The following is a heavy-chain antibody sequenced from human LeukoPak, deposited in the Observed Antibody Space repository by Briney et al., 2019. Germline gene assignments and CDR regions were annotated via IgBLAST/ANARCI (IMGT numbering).Heavy chain of an antibody. V-gene: IGHV3-23*01. CDR2: IGGSGGSI. CDR3: ARIAMAGIGDGFDI. J-gene: IGHJ3*02. Sequence: PGGSLRLSCAASGFTFSIYAMGWVRQAPGKGLEWVSLIGGSGGSIQYADSAKGRFTISRDNARNSLYLQMNSLRAEDTALYYCARIAMAGIGDGFDIWGQGTMVTVSS. D-gene: IGHD6-19*01. CDR1: GFTFSIYA.